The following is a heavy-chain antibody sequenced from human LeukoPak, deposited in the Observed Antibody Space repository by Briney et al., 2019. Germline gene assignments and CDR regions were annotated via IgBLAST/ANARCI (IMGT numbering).Heavy chain of an antibody. CDR3: ARDYYDSSSEYFQH. D-gene: IGHD3-22*01. Sequence: PGGSLRLSCAASGFTFSSYAMSWVRQAPGKGLEWVSVIYSGGSTYYADSVKGRFTISRDNSKNTLYLQMNSLRAEDTAVYYCARDYYDSSSEYFQHWGQGTLVTVSS. J-gene: IGHJ1*01. CDR2: IYSGGST. V-gene: IGHV3-53*01. CDR1: GFTFSSYA.